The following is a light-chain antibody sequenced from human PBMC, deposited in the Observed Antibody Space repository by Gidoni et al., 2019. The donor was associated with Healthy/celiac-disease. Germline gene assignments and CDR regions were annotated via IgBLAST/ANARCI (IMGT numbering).Light chain of an antibody. J-gene: IGKJ4*01. Sequence: EIVMTQSPATLSVSPGESATLSCRASQSVSSNLAWYQQKPGQAPRLHIYGASTRATGIPARFSGSGSGTEFTLTISSLQSEDFAVYYCQQYNNWPPLTFGGGTKVEIK. CDR2: GAS. V-gene: IGKV3-15*01. CDR3: QQYNNWPPLT. CDR1: QSVSSN.